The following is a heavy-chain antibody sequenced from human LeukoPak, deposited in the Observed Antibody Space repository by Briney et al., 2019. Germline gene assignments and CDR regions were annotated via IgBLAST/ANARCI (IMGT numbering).Heavy chain of an antibody. V-gene: IGHV3-74*01. CDR3: TSGIGTYDY. CDR2: ISKDGGST. J-gene: IGHJ4*02. Sequence: GGSLRLSCAVSGLTLSEYWMHWVRQAAGKGLEWVAGISKDGGSTDYADFVKGRCTISRDNAKNMLYLQMNSLTVDDTAVYYCTSGIGTYDYWGLGAQVTVSS. D-gene: IGHD1-26*01. CDR1: GLTLSEYW.